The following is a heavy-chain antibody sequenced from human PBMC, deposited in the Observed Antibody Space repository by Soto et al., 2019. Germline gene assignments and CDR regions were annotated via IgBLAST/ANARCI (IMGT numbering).Heavy chain of an antibody. D-gene: IGHD2-21*02. CDR3: ARLRVVVTAIRYYYYGMDV. J-gene: IGHJ6*02. CDR2: IYYSGST. CDR1: GGSIISGGYY. V-gene: IGHV4-31*03. Sequence: SETLSLTCTVSGGSIISGGYYWSWIRQHPGKGLEWIGYIYYSGSTYYNPSLKSRVTISVDTSKNQFSLKLSSVTAADTAVYYCARLRVVVTAIRYYYYGMDVWGQGTTVTVSS.